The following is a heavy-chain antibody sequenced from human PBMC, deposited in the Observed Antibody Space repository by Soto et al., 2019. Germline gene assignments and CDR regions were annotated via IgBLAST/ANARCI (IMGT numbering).Heavy chain of an antibody. J-gene: IGHJ1*01. CDR3: VTEDHSSGRVGTFYH. CDR1: GLILSTRG. D-gene: IGHD3-22*01. CDR2: ISFDGARK. Sequence: QVQLVESGGGVVQAGRSLRLSCAASGLILSTRGMHWIRQAPGKGLEWVAGISFDGARKYYADSVKGRFTVSRDNAKNKVDGQFDKLNVENTAVYYCVTEDHSSGRVGTFYHLGPGTLVTVS. V-gene: IGHV3-30*03.